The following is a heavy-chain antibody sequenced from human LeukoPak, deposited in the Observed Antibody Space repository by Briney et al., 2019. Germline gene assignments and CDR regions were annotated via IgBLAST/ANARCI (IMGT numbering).Heavy chain of an antibody. Sequence: GGSLRLSCAASGFTFSSYGMHWVRQAPGKGLEWVAVIWYDGSNKYYADSAKGRFTISRDNSKNTLYLQMNSLRAEDTAVYYCARSPLVHYYYYYKDVWGKGTTVTVSS. V-gene: IGHV3-33*01. CDR3: ARSPLVHYYYYYKDV. J-gene: IGHJ6*03. CDR1: GFTFSSYG. CDR2: IWYDGSNK.